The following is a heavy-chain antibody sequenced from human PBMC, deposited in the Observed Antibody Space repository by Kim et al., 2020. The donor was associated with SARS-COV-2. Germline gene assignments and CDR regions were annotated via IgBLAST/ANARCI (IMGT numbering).Heavy chain of an antibody. J-gene: IGHJ4*02. D-gene: IGHD5-12*01. V-gene: IGHV3-64D*06. CDR2: ISSDGGAT. Sequence: GGSLRLSCSASGFPFTTYAMHWVRQAPGKGLEYVSAISSDGGATYYSGSGKGRFTISRDNSKNTLYLQMSNLRAEDTAVYFCVKSHRDKSRDGYNFEEVYWGQGTLVTVSS. CDR1: GFPFTTYA. CDR3: VKSHRDKSRDGYNFEEVY.